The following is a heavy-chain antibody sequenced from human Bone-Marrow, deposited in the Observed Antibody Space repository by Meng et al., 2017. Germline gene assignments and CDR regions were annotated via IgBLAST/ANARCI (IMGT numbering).Heavy chain of an antibody. Sequence: ASVKVSCKASGYTFTSYYMHWVRQAPGQGLEWMGIINPSGGSTSYAQKFQGRVTMTRDTSTSTVYMELSSLRSEDTAVYYCARKWYGSGWRDDAFDIWGQGTRVTGSS. CDR3: ARKWYGSGWRDDAFDI. J-gene: IGHJ3*02. D-gene: IGHD6-19*01. CDR1: GYTFTSYY. CDR2: INPSGGST. V-gene: IGHV1-46*01.